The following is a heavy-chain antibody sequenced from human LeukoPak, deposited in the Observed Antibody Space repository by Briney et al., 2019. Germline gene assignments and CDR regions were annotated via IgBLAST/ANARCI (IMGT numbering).Heavy chain of an antibody. V-gene: IGHV4-39*01. CDR2: IFYSGST. CDR3: ARQTYYEQEGYFDY. CDR1: GDSISSSSYY. J-gene: IGHJ4*02. Sequence: SQTLSLTCTVSGDSISSSSYYWGWVRQPPGKGLEWIGSIFYSGSTFYNPSLKSRVTISVDTSKNQFSLRLSSVTAADTAVYYCARQTYYEQEGYFDYWGQGILVTVS. D-gene: IGHD1-26*01.